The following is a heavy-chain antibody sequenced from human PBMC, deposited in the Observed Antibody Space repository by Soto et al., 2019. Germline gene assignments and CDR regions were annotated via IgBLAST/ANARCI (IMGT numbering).Heavy chain of an antibody. CDR3: ARYRGTPNYYYYGMDV. D-gene: IGHD1-1*01. CDR2: IYPGYSDT. CDR1: GYSFTSYW. Sequence: GESLKISCKGSGYSFTSYWIGWVRQMPGKGLGWMGSIYPGYSDTIYSPSFQGQVTISADKSISTAYLQWSSLKSWDTGNYYCARYRGTPNYYYYGMDVWGQGTTVTVSS. J-gene: IGHJ6*02. V-gene: IGHV5-51*01.